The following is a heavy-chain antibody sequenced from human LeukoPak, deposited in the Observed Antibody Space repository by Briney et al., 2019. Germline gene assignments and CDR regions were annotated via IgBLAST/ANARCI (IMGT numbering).Heavy chain of an antibody. V-gene: IGHV1-2*02. CDR1: GYTVTCCY. Sequence: ASVKVSCKAAGYTVTCCYMHWGRHGPRQGLEWMGWRNPNSGGTNYAQKFQGRVTMIRDTSISTDYMELSRLRSDDTAVYYCASAYTRIVGATNYYYYGMDVWGQGTTVTVSS. CDR3: ASAYTRIVGATNYYYYGMDV. D-gene: IGHD1-26*01. CDR2: RNPNSGGT. J-gene: IGHJ6*02.